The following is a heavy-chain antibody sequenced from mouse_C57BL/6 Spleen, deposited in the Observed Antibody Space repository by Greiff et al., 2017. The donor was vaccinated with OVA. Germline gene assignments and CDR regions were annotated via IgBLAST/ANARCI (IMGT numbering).Heavy chain of an antibody. Sequence: QVHVKQSGAELVRPGSSVKLSCKASGYTFTSYWMHWVKQRPIQGLEWIGNIDPSDSETHYNQKFKDKATLTVDKSSSTAYMQLSSLTSEDSAVYYCARGDGNAMDYWGQGTSVTVSS. CDR1: GYTFTSYW. V-gene: IGHV1-52*01. D-gene: IGHD2-1*01. CDR3: ARGDGNAMDY. CDR2: IDPSDSET. J-gene: IGHJ4*01.